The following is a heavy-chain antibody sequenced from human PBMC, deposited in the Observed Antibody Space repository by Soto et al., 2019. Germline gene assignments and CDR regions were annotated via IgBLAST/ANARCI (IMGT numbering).Heavy chain of an antibody. J-gene: IGHJ3*02. CDR3: AKDLSLPPGYGDPRRDAFDI. CDR2: ISGSGGST. Sequence: EVQLLESGGGLVQPGGSLRLSCAASGFTFSSYAMSWVRQAPGKGLEWVSAISGSGGSTYYADSVKGRFTISRDNSKNKRYLQMNSLVARDTAVYYCAKDLSLPPGYGDPRRDAFDIWGQGTMVTVSS. D-gene: IGHD4-17*01. V-gene: IGHV3-23*01. CDR1: GFTFSSYA.